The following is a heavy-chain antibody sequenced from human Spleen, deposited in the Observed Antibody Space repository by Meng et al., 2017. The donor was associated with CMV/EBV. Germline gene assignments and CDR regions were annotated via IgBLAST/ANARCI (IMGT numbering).Heavy chain of an antibody. V-gene: IGHV1-46*01. CDR2: INPSGGNA. D-gene: IGHD3-3*01. CDR1: RNTFPSYY. CDR3: ARELRDTYNFDY. Sequence: CKESRNTFPSYYIHWVRQAPGQGLEWMGIINPSGGNAGYAQKFQGRVTMTRDTSTTTVYMELSSLGSDDTAVYYCARELRDTYNFDYWGQGTLVTVSS. J-gene: IGHJ4*02.